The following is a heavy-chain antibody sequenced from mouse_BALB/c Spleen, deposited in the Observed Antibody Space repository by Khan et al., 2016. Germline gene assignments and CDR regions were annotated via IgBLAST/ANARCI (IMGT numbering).Heavy chain of an antibody. CDR1: AFNIKDYY. CDR2: IDPENGNT. Sequence: VQLKQSGAELVRPGALVKLSCKASAFNIKDYYMHWVKQRPEQGLEWIGWIDPENGNTIYDPKFQGKASITADTSSNTAYLQLSSLTSEDTAVYYCALDGSWFAYWGQGTLVTVSA. V-gene: IGHV14-1*02. CDR3: ALDGSWFAY. J-gene: IGHJ3*01. D-gene: IGHD2-3*01.